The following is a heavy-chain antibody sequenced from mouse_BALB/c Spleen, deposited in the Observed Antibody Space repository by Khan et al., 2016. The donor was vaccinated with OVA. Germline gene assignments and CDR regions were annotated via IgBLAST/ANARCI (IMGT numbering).Heavy chain of an antibody. Sequence: QVQLKQSGPGLVAPSQSLSITCTISGLSLTNYGVHWVRQPTGKGLEWLVVIWRDGSTTYNSALKSRLTISKDNSKSQVFSKTNSLQSENTAVYSCAEQRYIQYNLMDYWGQGTSVTVSS. CDR2: IWRDGST. V-gene: IGHV2-6-1*01. J-gene: IGHJ4*01. CDR3: AEQRYIQYNLMDY. CDR1: GLSLTNYG. D-gene: IGHD1-1*01.